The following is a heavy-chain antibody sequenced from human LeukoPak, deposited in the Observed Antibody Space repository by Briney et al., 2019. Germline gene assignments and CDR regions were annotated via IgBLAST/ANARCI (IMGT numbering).Heavy chain of an antibody. CDR3: ARTRYYYGSRSYGAPYYFDY. Sequence: SETLSLTCTVSGGSISSSSYYWGWIRQPPGKGLEWIGSIYYSGSTYYNPSLKSRVTMSVDTSKNQFSLKLSSVTAADTAVYYCARTRYYYGSRSYGAPYYFDYWGQGTLVTVSS. D-gene: IGHD3-10*01. V-gene: IGHV4-39*07. CDR2: IYYSGST. CDR1: GGSISSSSYY. J-gene: IGHJ4*02.